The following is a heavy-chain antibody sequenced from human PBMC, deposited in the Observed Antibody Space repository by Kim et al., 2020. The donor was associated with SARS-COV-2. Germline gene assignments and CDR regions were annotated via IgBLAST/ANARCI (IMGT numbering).Heavy chain of an antibody. CDR2: INHSGST. V-gene: IGHV4-34*01. Sequence: SETLSLTCAVYGGSFSGYYWSWIRQPPGKGLEWIGEINHSGSTNYNPSLKSRVTISVDTSKNQFSLKLSSVTAADTAVYYCARGVLLRYFDWSTEPFDYWGQGTLVTVSS. CDR3: ARGVLLRYFDWSTEPFDY. J-gene: IGHJ4*02. D-gene: IGHD3-9*01. CDR1: GGSFSGYY.